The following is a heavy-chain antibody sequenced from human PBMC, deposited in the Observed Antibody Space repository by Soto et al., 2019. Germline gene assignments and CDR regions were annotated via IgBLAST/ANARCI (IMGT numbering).Heavy chain of an antibody. V-gene: IGHV3-66*01. J-gene: IGHJ6*02. CDR3: VRENYCSGMDV. CDR2: INSGGST. Sequence: EVQLVESGGTLVQPGGSLRLSCAASGFDASVNYMTWVRQAPGKGLEWVSAINSGGSTFYADSVKGRFTISRDNSKNTLYLQMNSLRVEDTAMYYCVRENYCSGMDVWGQGAAVTVSS. CDR1: GFDASVNY.